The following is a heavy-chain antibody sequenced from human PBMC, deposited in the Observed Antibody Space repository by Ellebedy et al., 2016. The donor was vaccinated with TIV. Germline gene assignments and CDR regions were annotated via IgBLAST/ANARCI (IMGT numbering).Heavy chain of an antibody. CDR2: ISGSGGST. CDR1: GFTFSSYA. J-gene: IGHJ5*02. CDR3: AKDMIVVVIRGWFDP. Sequence: GESLKISCAASGFTFSSYAMSWVRQAPGKGLEWVSAISGSGGSTYYADSVKGRFTISRDNSKNTLYLQMNSLRAEDTAVYYCAKDMIVVVIRGWFDPWGQGTLVTVSS. D-gene: IGHD3-22*01. V-gene: IGHV3-23*01.